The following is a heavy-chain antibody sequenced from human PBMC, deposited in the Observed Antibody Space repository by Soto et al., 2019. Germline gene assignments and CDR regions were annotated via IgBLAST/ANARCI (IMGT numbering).Heavy chain of an antibody. CDR1: GFTLSDHY. Sequence: EVQLVESGGGLVQPGGSLRLSCAASGFTLSDHYMDWVRQAPGKGLEWVGRTKNKANRYITEYAASGNGRFTISRDDSKKSVYLHMNSLKSEDTAVYYCGRWVSGSPDSWGQGTLVTVSS. J-gene: IGHJ4*02. D-gene: IGHD1-26*01. CDR3: GRWVSGSPDS. V-gene: IGHV3-72*01. CDR2: TKNKANRYIT.